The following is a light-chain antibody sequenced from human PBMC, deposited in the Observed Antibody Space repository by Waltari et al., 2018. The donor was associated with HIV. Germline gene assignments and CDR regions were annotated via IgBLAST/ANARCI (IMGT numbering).Light chain of an antibody. Sequence: QTVVTQEPSLTVSPGGTVTLTCASSTGAVTSDYYPNWFQQKPGQTPRALIYSTSYKHSWTPALFSGSRVGGKAALTLSLLQPEDEADYYCLLYHGATEVFGGGTKLTVL. CDR1: TGAVTSDYY. CDR2: STS. V-gene: IGLV7-43*01. J-gene: IGLJ3*02. CDR3: LLYHGATEV.